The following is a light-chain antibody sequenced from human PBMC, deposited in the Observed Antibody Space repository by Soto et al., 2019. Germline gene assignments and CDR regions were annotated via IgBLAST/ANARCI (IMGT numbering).Light chain of an antibody. J-gene: IGKJ2*01. V-gene: IGKV3-11*01. Sequence: EIVLTQSPATLSLSPGERATLSCRASQSVSSYLAWYKQKPGQAPRLLIYDASNRATGIPARFSGSGSGTDFTLTISSLEPEDFAVYYCQQRSNWPRYTFGQGTKLE. CDR1: QSVSSY. CDR2: DAS. CDR3: QQRSNWPRYT.